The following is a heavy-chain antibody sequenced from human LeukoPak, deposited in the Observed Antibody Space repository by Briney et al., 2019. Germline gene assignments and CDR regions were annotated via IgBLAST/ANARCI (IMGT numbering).Heavy chain of an antibody. CDR3: VRGAYYFYGLDV. CDR1: GFTFSSYW. D-gene: IGHD3-16*01. J-gene: IGHJ6*02. CDR2: INGDGSDT. V-gene: IGHV3-74*01. Sequence: PGGSLRLSCAASGFTFSSYWMHWVRHAPGKGLVWVAQINGDGSDTSYADSMKGRFTISRDNAKNTLYLHINSLRAEDTALFYCVRGAYYFYGLDVWGQGTTVTASS.